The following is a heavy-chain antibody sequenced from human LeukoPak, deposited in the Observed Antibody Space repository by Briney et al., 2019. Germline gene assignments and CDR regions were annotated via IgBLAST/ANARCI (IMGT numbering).Heavy chain of an antibody. CDR1: GDSISSYY. Sequence: SETLSLTCTVSGDSISSYYWSWIRQPPGKGLEWIEYIYYSGSTNYNPSLKSRVTISIDTSKNQFSLKLSSVTAADTAVYYCARQYSSGWILFDYWGQGTLVTVSS. V-gene: IGHV4-59*01. J-gene: IGHJ4*02. D-gene: IGHD6-19*01. CDR2: IYYSGST. CDR3: ARQYSSGWILFDY.